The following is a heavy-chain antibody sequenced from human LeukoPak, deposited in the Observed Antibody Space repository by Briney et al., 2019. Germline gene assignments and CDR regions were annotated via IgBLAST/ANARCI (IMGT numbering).Heavy chain of an antibody. CDR1: GFTLSSYW. CDR3: ARGGGGYDPFDY. D-gene: IGHD5-12*01. Sequence: GGSLRLSCAASGFTLSSYWMSWVRQAPGKGLEWVANIKQDGSEKYYVDSVKGRFTISRDNAKNSLYLQMNSLRAEDTAVYYCARGGGGYDPFDYWGQGTQVIVSS. V-gene: IGHV3-7*01. CDR2: IKQDGSEK. J-gene: IGHJ4*02.